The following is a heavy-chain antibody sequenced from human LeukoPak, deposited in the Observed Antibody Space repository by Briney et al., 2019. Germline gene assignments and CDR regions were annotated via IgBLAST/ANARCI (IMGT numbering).Heavy chain of an antibody. J-gene: IGHJ4*02. CDR2: IYYSGST. D-gene: IGHD6-13*01. CDR3: ARLKGASSHFDY. CDR1: GGSISSSSYY. Sequence: PSETLSLTCTVSGGSISSSSYYWGWIRQPPGKGLEWIGSIYYSGSTYHNPSLKSRVTISVDTSKNQFSLKLSSVTAADTAVYYCARLKGASSHFDYWGQGTLVTVSS. V-gene: IGHV4-39*01.